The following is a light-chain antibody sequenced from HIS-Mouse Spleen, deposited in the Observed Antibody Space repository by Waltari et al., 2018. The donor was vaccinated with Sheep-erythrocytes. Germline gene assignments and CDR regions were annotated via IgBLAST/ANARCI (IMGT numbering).Light chain of an antibody. Sequence: SSELTQDPAVSVALGQTVRITCQGDSLRSYYASWYQQKPGQAPVLVIYGKNNRPAGIPGRVSGSSSGNTASWTITGAQAEDEADYYCNSRDSSGKVFGGGTKLTVL. CDR1: SLRSYY. CDR3: NSRDSSGKV. CDR2: GKN. J-gene: IGLJ2*01. V-gene: IGLV3-19*01.